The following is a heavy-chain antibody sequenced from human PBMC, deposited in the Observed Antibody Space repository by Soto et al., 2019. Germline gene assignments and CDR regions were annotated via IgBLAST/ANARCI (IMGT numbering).Heavy chain of an antibody. V-gene: IGHV3-7*03. CDR3: FGGNGGPQ. D-gene: IGHD3-16*01. CDR1: DFTFRNYW. CDR2: ISPDGGTT. Sequence: GGSLRLSCATSDFTFRNYWLNWVRQAPGKGLEWVANISPDGGTTNYVDSVKGRFTVSIDNVRNSVSPQMNSLRVEDTAVYFCFGGNGGPQWGQGTLVTVSS. J-gene: IGHJ4*02.